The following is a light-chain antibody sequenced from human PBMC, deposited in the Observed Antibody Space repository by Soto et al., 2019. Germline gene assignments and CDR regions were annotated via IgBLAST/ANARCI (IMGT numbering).Light chain of an antibody. CDR2: GAS. CDR3: QQYGSSVLT. V-gene: IGKV3-20*01. CDR1: QSVSTNS. J-gene: IGKJ4*01. Sequence: ELVFTQSPDTLSLSPGERATLSCRASQSVSTNSLAWYQQRHGQAHRPLIYGASSRATGTPDRFSGSGSGTAGTLILSRLEPEDGAVYDGQQYGSSVLTFGGGTKVEI.